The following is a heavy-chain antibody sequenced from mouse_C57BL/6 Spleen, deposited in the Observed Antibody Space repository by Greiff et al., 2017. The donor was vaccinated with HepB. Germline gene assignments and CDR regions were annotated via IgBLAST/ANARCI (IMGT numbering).Heavy chain of an antibody. D-gene: IGHD1-1*01. CDR3: ASPLLLRYYAMDY. CDR1: GFTFSDYG. CDR2: ISSGSSTI. Sequence: VQLQESGGGLVKPGGSLKLSCAASGFTFSDYGMHWVRQAPEKGLEWVAYISSGSSTIYYADTVKGRFTISRDNAKNTLFLQMTSLRSEDTAMYYCASPLLLRYYAMDYWGQGTSVTVSS. J-gene: IGHJ4*01. V-gene: IGHV5-17*01.